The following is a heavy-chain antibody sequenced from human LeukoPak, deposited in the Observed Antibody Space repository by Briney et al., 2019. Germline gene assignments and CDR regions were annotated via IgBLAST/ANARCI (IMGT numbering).Heavy chain of an antibody. D-gene: IGHD3-3*01. Sequence: PSETLSLTCTVSGGSTSSDYWSWIRQPPGKGLEWIGYIYHTGSTYYNPSLKSRVTISVDTSKNQFSLKLSSVTAAGTAVYYCARDGTYYDFWSGYPAHFDYWGQGTLVTVSS. CDR1: GGSTSSDY. CDR2: IYHTGST. J-gene: IGHJ4*02. CDR3: ARDGTYYDFWSGYPAHFDY. V-gene: IGHV4-59*01.